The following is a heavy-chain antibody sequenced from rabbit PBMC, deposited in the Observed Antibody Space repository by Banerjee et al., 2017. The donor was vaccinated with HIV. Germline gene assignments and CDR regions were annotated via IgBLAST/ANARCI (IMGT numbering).Heavy chain of an antibody. V-gene: IGHV1S45*01. Sequence: QEQLEESGGDLVKPEGSLTLTCTASGFSFSNDMWICWVRQAPGKGLEWIACIGAGSSGTTYYASWAKGRFTISKTSSTTVTLQMTSLTAADTATYFCARDLAGVIGWNFNLWGSGTLVTVS. D-gene: IGHD4-1*01. CDR3: ARDLAGVIGWNFNL. CDR1: GFSFSNDMW. CDR2: IGAGSSGTT. J-gene: IGHJ4*01.